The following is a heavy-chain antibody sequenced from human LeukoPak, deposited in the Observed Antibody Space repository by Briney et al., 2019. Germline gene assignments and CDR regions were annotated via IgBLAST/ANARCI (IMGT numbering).Heavy chain of an antibody. CDR2: ISSGSSAI. Sequence: GGSLRLSCAASGFTFSSYAMSWVRQAPGKGLEWVSIISSGSSAIFSADALKGRFTISRDDAKNLLYLDMNSLRAEDTAVYYCARGHTAVTRHFDFWGQGTLVTVSS. V-gene: IGHV3-21*01. CDR3: ARGHTAVTRHFDF. CDR1: GFTFSSYA. J-gene: IGHJ4*02. D-gene: IGHD4-17*01.